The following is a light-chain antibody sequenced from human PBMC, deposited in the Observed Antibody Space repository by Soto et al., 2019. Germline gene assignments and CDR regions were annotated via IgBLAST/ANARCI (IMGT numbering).Light chain of an antibody. V-gene: IGLV2-14*01. CDR3: SSHTSGSTRV. CDR1: FSDVGGYDY. J-gene: IGLJ7*01. CDR2: EVT. Sequence: QSALTQPASVSGSPGQSIAISCTGTFSDVGGYDYVSWYQQHPDKAPKLMIYEVTKRPSGVSNRFSGSKSGNTASLTISGLQPKDEADYYCSSHTSGSTRVFGSGTQLTVL.